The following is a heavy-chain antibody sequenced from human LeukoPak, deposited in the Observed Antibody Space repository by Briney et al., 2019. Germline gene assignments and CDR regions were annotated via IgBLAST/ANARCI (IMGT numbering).Heavy chain of an antibody. CDR1: GYTFTGYY. CDR3: ASAPYCSSTSCYTPLNY. V-gene: IGHV1-2*02. CDR2: INPNSGGT. J-gene: IGHJ4*02. D-gene: IGHD2-2*02. Sequence: ASVKVSCKASGYTFTGYYMHWVRQAPGQGLEWMGWINPNSGGTNYAQKFQGRVTMTRDTSISTAYMELSRLRFDDTAVYYCASAPYCSSTSCYTPLNYWGQGTLVTVSS.